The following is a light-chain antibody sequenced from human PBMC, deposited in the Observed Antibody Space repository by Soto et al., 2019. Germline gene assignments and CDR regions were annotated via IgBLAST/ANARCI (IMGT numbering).Light chain of an antibody. CDR1: QSVSSSY. V-gene: IGKV3-20*01. Sequence: ALTQFPGTLSSSPGERATLSCRASQSVSSSYLAWYQQKPGQAPRLLIYGASSRATGIPDRFSGSGSGPAFPLTINRLEPDDFAVYFCRQYGASPWTFGQGTKVEI. CDR3: RQYGASPWT. J-gene: IGKJ1*01. CDR2: GAS.